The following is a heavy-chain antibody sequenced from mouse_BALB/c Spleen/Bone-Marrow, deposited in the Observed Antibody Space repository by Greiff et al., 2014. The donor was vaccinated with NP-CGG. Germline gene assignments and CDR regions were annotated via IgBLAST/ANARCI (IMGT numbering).Heavy chain of an antibody. Sequence: QVQLKESGPGLVAPSQSLSITCTVSGFSLTSYGVHWVRQPPGKGLEWLGVIWAGGSTNYNSALMSRLSISKDNSKSQVFLKTNSLQTDDTAIYYCARITTATGAMDYWGQGTSLTVSS. CDR2: IWAGGST. D-gene: IGHD1-2*01. CDR3: ARITTATGAMDY. J-gene: IGHJ4*01. V-gene: IGHV2-9*02. CDR1: GFSLTSYG.